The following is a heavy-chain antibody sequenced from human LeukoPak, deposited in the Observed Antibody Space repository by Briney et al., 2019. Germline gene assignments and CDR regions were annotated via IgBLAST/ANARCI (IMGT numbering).Heavy chain of an antibody. D-gene: IGHD3-3*01. CDR3: ARDLFWSGYYMSLYYYMDV. V-gene: IGHV1-2*02. J-gene: IGHJ6*03. CDR2: INPNSGGT. Sequence: ASVKVSCKASGYTFTGYYMHWVRQAPGQGLEWMGWINPNSGGTDYAQKFQGRVTMTRDTSISTAYMELSRLRSDDTAVYYCARDLFWSGYYMSLYYYMDVWGKGTTVTVSS. CDR1: GYTFTGYY.